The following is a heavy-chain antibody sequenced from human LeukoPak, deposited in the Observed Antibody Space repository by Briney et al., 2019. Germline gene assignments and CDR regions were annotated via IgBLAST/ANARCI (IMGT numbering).Heavy chain of an antibody. Sequence: SETLSLTCAVYGGSFSGYYWSWIRQPPGKGLEWIGEINHSGSTNYNPSLKSRVTISVDTSKNQFSLKLSSVTAAGTAVYYCARESPTAMIYYFDYWGQGTLVTVSS. V-gene: IGHV4-34*01. J-gene: IGHJ4*02. CDR1: GGSFSGYY. CDR2: INHSGST. CDR3: ARESPTAMIYYFDY. D-gene: IGHD3-16*01.